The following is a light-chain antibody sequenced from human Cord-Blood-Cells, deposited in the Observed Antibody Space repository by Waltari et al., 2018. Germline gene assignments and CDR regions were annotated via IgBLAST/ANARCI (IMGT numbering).Light chain of an antibody. CDR2: AAS. V-gene: IGKV1-39*01. J-gene: IGKJ3*01. CDR3: QQSYSTPFP. Sequence: DIQMTQYPSSLSASVGDRVPITCRASQSISSYLNWYQQKPGKAPKLLIYAASSLQSGVQSRFSGSGSGTDFTLTISSLQPEDFATYYCQQSYSTPFPFGPGTKVDIK. CDR1: QSISSY.